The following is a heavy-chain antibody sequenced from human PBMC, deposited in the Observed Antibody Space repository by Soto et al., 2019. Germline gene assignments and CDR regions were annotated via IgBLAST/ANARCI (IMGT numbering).Heavy chain of an antibody. V-gene: IGHV3-72*01. Sequence: GGSLRVSYGVFGLRFNDHYVDWISQAPGKGLERVGPTRNNFYTATKVNAWCWEGRFTISRDDSRDVLYLQINGLKAEDTAIYYCGTSIPTSSWSGFDSWGRGPLVAVSS. D-gene: IGHD6-13*01. CDR1: GLRFNDHY. CDR3: GTSIPTSSWSGFDS. CDR2: TRNNFYTATK. J-gene: IGHJ4*02.